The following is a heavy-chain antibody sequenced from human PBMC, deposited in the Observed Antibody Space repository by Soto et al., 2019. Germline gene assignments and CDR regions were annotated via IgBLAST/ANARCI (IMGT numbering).Heavy chain of an antibody. J-gene: IGHJ4*02. CDR2: ISYHGRDK. CDR3: AKDHLMTTVTTVGY. D-gene: IGHD4-17*01. Sequence: QVQLVESGGGVVQPGRSLRLSCAASGFTFSNYGMHWVRQAPGKGLEWVAVISYHGRDKYYADSVKGRFTISRDNSKNTLYLEMNSLRAEDTAVYYCAKDHLMTTVTTVGYCGQGTLVTVSS. V-gene: IGHV3-30*18. CDR1: GFTFSNYG.